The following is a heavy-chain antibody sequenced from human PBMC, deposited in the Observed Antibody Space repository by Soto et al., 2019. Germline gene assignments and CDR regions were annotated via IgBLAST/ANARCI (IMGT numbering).Heavy chain of an antibody. D-gene: IGHD3-10*01. Sequence: PSETLSLTCAVYGGSFSGYYWSWIWQPPGKGLEWIGEINHSGSTNYNPSLKSRVTISVDTSKNQFSLKLSSVTAADTAVYYCARGDYYGSGIRWGQGTLVTVSS. V-gene: IGHV4-34*01. CDR3: ARGDYYGSGIR. CDR1: GGSFSGYY. CDR2: INHSGST. J-gene: IGHJ4*02.